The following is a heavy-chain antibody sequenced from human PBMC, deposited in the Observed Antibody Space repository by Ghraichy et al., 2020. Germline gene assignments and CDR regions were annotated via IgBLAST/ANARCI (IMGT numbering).Heavy chain of an antibody. D-gene: IGHD5-24*01. Sequence: GGSLRLSCAASGFAFSSSHIHCVRQAPGKGLEWVAVIWYDGSEKYYVDSVKGRFTISRDNSKNTMHLQMDSLRAEDTAIYYCARDPRDGFYFFDHWGQGTLVTVSS. CDR3: ARDPRDGFYFFDH. CDR2: IWYDGSEK. CDR1: GFAFSSSH. V-gene: IGHV3-33*01. J-gene: IGHJ4*02.